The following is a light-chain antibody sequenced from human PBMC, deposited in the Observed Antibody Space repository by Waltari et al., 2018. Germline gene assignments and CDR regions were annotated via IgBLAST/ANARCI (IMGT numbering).Light chain of an antibody. CDR2: DAS. CDR1: QPITNY. J-gene: IGKJ3*01. CDR3: QRYDNLPVFA. Sequence: DIQLTQSPSSRSASVGDRVTITCQASQPITNYLNWYQQKPGRAPELLIYDASNLQTGLPSRFSGSQSGTEFTFTIASLQPEDIATYYCQRYDNLPVFAFGPGTKVNVK. V-gene: IGKV1-33*01.